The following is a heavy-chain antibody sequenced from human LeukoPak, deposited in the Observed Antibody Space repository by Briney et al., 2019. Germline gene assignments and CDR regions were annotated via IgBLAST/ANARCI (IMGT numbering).Heavy chain of an antibody. Sequence: GASVKVSCKASGYTFSSYYMHWVRQAPGQGLEWMGIINPSGDTTSYAQKFQDRVTMTRDTSTSTVYMELSSLRSEDTAVYYCARDWFGKYFDYWGQGTLVTVSS. V-gene: IGHV1-46*01. J-gene: IGHJ4*02. D-gene: IGHD3-10*01. CDR3: ARDWFGKYFDY. CDR1: GYTFSSYY. CDR2: INPSGDTT.